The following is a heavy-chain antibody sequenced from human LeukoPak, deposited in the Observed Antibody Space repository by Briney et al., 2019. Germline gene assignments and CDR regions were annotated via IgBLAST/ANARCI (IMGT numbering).Heavy chain of an antibody. J-gene: IGHJ4*02. CDR2: VNESGGT. CDR3: ARGHYCSGGSCPVFFDY. CDR1: IDSFSNYH. D-gene: IGHD2-15*01. Sequence: SETLSLTCAVYIDSFSNYHWNWIRQTPAKGMEWIGEVNESGGTNISPSLRSRVILSVDTSKNQFSLKLSSVTAADTAVYYCARGHYCSGGSCPVFFDYWGQGTLVTVSS. V-gene: IGHV4-34*01.